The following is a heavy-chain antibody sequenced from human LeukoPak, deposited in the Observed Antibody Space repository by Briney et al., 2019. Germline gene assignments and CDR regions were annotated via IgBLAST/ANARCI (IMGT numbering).Heavy chain of an antibody. CDR1: GYTFTGYY. D-gene: IGHD2-15*01. Sequence: GASVKVSCKASGYTFTGYYMHWVRQAPGQGLEWMGWINPNSGGTNYAQKFQGRATMTRDTSISTAYMELSRLRSDDTAVYYCARAKVVVAAGIDYWGQGTLVTVSS. CDR3: ARAKVVVAAGIDY. CDR2: INPNSGGT. J-gene: IGHJ4*02. V-gene: IGHV1-2*02.